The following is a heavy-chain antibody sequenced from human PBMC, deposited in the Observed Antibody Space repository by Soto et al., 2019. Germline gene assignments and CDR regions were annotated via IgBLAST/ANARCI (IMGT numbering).Heavy chain of an antibody. CDR1: GDTFSTYS. Sequence: SVKVSCKASGDTFSTYSISWVRQAPGQGLEWMGGIIPIFGITNYAQKFQGRVTITADDSTSTAYMELSSLRSEDTAVYYCATAKYYFDSSGSSTGYYFDYWGQGTLVTVSS. D-gene: IGHD3-22*01. J-gene: IGHJ4*02. CDR2: IIPIFGIT. CDR3: ATAKYYFDSSGSSTGYYFDY. V-gene: IGHV1-69*13.